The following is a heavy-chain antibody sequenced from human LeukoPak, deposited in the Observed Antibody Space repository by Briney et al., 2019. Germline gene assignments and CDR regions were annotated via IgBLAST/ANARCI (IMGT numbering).Heavy chain of an antibody. CDR2: ISSSSSYI. D-gene: IGHD6-19*01. CDR1: GFTFSSYS. CDR3: AKTAVAGTKYYFDY. Sequence: GGSLRLSCAASGFTFSSYSMNWVRQAPGKGLEWVSSISSSSSYIYYADSVKGRFTISRDNSKNTLYLQMNSLRAEDTAVYYCAKTAVAGTKYYFDYWGQGTLVTVSS. J-gene: IGHJ4*02. V-gene: IGHV3-21*04.